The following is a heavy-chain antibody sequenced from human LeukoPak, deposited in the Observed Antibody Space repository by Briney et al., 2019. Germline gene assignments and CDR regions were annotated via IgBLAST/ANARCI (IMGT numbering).Heavy chain of an antibody. CDR3: ARAGYCSGGSCRSLYWFDP. D-gene: IGHD2-15*01. J-gene: IGHJ5*02. Sequence: ASVKVSCKASGYTFTSYGISWVRRAPGQGLEWMGWISAYNGNTNYAQKLQGRVTMTTDTSTSTAYMELRSLRSDDTAVYYCARAGYCSGGSCRSLYWFDPWGQGTLVTVSS. CDR1: GYTFTSYG. V-gene: IGHV1-18*01. CDR2: ISAYNGNT.